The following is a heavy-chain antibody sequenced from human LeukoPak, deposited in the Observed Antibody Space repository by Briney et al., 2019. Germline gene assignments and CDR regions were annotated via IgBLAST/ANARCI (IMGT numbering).Heavy chain of an antibody. CDR3: ARGRGIVAPSGY. CDR2: ISYDGSNK. CDR1: GFTFSSYA. D-gene: IGHD1-26*01. J-gene: IGHJ4*02. Sequence: GRSLRLSCAASGFTFSSYAMHWVGQAPGKGLEWVAVISYDGSNKYYADSVKGRFTISRDNSKNTLYLQMNSLRAEDTAVYYCARGRGIVAPSGYWGQGTLVTVSS. V-gene: IGHV3-30*04.